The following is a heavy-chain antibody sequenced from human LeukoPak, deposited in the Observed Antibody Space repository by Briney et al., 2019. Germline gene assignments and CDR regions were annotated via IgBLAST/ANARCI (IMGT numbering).Heavy chain of an antibody. Sequence: GSLRLSCAASGFSFSDYSMNWVRQAPGKGLEWVSFISSYSTYIYYADSLKGRFTISRDNAKNSLYLQMNSLRAEDTAVYYCARDSFAGYDSSGYSSYDYWGQGTLVTVSS. J-gene: IGHJ4*02. CDR3: ARDSFAGYDSSGYSSYDY. CDR1: GFSFSDYS. D-gene: IGHD3-22*01. CDR2: ISSYSTYI. V-gene: IGHV3-21*01.